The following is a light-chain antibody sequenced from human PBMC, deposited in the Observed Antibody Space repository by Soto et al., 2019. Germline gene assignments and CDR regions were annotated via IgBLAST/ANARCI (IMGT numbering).Light chain of an antibody. CDR2: KAP. CDR3: QQYSTYTPRT. Sequence: DIQMTQSPSTLSAFVGDRVTITCRASQSISIWLAWYQQKPGKAPKILIYKAPSLESGVLSRFSGSGAVTVFILTISSLQLDDFATYYCQQYSTYTPRTFGRGTKVEIK. J-gene: IGKJ1*01. CDR1: QSISIW. V-gene: IGKV1-5*03.